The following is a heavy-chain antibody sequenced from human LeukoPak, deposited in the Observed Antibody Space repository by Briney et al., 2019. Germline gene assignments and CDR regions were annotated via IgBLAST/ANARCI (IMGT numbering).Heavy chain of an antibody. CDR1: GYTFTSYD. CDR3: ARGHYVLRFLETNWFDP. D-gene: IGHD3-3*01. V-gene: IGHV1-8*01. CDR2: MNPNSGNT. J-gene: IGHJ5*02. Sequence: ASVKVSCKASGYTFTSYDINWVRQATGQGLEWMGWMNPNSGNTGYAQKFQGRVTMIRNTSISTAYMELSSLRSEDTAVYYCARGHYVLRFLETNWFDPWGQGTLVTVSS.